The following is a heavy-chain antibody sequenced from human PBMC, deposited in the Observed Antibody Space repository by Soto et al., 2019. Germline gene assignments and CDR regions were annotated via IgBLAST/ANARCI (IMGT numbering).Heavy chain of an antibody. J-gene: IGHJ4*02. CDR3: AKDQEDIVVVPAAPFDY. CDR1: GFTFSSYG. Sequence: GGSLRLSCAASGFTFSSYGMHWVRQAPGKGLEWVAVISYDGSNKYYADSVKGRFTISRDNSKNTLYLQMNSLRAEDTAVYYCAKDQEDIVVVPAAPFDYWGQGTLVTVS. V-gene: IGHV3-30*18. D-gene: IGHD2-2*01. CDR2: ISYDGSNK.